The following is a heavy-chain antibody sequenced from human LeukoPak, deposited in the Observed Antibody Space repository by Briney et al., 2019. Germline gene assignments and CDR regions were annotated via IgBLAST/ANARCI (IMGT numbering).Heavy chain of an antibody. CDR1: GFTFSSYA. V-gene: IGHV3-30-3*01. CDR2: ISYDGSNK. J-gene: IGHJ4*02. CDR3: ARDWGRRYSSGWYGDFDY. D-gene: IGHD6-19*01. Sequence: GGSLRLSCAASGFTFSSYAMHWVRQAPGKGLEWVAVISYDGSNKYYADSVKGRFTISRDNSKNTLYLQMNSLRPEDTAVYYCARDWGRRYSSGWYGDFDYWGQGTLVTVSS.